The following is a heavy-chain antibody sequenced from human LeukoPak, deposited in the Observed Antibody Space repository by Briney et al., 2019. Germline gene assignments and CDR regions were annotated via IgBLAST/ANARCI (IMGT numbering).Heavy chain of an antibody. CDR3: ARVSLEWLFGDWFDP. CDR1: GYTFTSYG. CDR2: ISAYNGNT. Sequence: ASVKVSCKASGYTFTSYGISWVRQAPGQGLEWMGWISAYNGNTNYAQKLQGRVTMTTDTSTSPAYMELRSLRSDDTAVYYCARVSLEWLFGDWFDPWGQGTLVTVSS. J-gene: IGHJ5*02. V-gene: IGHV1-18*01. D-gene: IGHD3-3*01.